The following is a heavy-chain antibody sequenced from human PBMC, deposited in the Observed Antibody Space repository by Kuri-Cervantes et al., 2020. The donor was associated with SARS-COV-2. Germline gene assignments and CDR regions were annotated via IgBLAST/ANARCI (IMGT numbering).Heavy chain of an antibody. CDR1: GFSLSRYT. J-gene: IGHJ4*02. CDR3: ARDLRLGKSLDY. V-gene: IGHV3-21*01. CDR2: ISGSGSYI. Sequence: GESLKISCAASGFSLSRYTMNWVRQAPGKALEWVSSISGSGSYIYYADSVKGRFTISKESGENSLYLHMNSLRAEDTAVYYCARDLRLGKSLDYWGQGTLVTVSS. D-gene: IGHD7-27*01.